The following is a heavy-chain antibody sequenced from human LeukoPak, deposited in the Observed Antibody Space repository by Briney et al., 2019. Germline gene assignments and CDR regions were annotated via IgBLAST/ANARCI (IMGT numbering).Heavy chain of an antibody. CDR1: GFTFSSYG. V-gene: IGHV3-23*01. Sequence: PGGSLRLSCAASGFTFSSYGMSWVRQAPGKGLEWVSAISGSGGSTYYADSVKGRFTISRDNSKNTLYLQMNSLRAEDTAIYYCARHGGQRPFDYWGQGTLVTVSS. J-gene: IGHJ4*02. CDR3: ARHGGQRPFDY. D-gene: IGHD3-3*01. CDR2: ISGSGGST.